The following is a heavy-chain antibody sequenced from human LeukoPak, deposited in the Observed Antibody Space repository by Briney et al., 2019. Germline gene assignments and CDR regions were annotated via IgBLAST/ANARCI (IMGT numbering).Heavy chain of an antibody. Sequence: GGSLRLSCAASGFSFSSYWMSWVRQAPGKGLEWVANMKQDGSEKYYVDSVKGRFTISRDNAKNSLYLQMKSLRAEDTAVYYCAKGGKWDVTPFDYWGQGTLVTVSS. CDR1: GFSFSSYW. V-gene: IGHV3-7*03. D-gene: IGHD1-26*01. J-gene: IGHJ4*02. CDR3: AKGGKWDVTPFDY. CDR2: MKQDGSEK.